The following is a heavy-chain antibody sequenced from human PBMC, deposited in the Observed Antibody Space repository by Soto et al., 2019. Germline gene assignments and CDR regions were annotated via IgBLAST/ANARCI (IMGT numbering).Heavy chain of an antibody. Sequence: QVLLQESGPGLVQPSGTLSLSCAVSGGSVSSSFFWGWVRQPPGNGLEWIGDIFHSGSVNYNPSLKIRVTISIDKSKNQFSLELNSVTPADTAVYYCARSFGWYAIDYWGQGTLVIVSS. CDR1: GGSVSSSFF. D-gene: IGHD6-19*01. J-gene: IGHJ4*02. V-gene: IGHV4-4*02. CDR2: IFHSGSV. CDR3: ARSFGWYAIDY.